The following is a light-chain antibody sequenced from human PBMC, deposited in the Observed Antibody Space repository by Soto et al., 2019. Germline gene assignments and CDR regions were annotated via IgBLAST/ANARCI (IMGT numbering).Light chain of an antibody. J-gene: IGKJ2*01. CDR2: DAS. Sequence: EIVMTQSPATVSVSQGERATLSCRASQSVSSKLAWYQQKPGQPPRLLIFDASARATGVPDRFSGRGSGTEFILTISSLQSEDFAVYYCQQYNDWPPYTFGQGTKVDIK. CDR1: QSVSSK. CDR3: QQYNDWPPYT. V-gene: IGKV3-15*01.